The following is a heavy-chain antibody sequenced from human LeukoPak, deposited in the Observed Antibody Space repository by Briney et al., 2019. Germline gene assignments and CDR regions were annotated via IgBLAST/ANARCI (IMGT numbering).Heavy chain of an antibody. CDR1: GASISSDY. CDR2: IYYTGSA. V-gene: IGHV4-59*08. D-gene: IGHD2-15*01. J-gene: IGHJ4*02. Sequence: SETLSHTCTVSGASISSDYWSWIRQPPGKGLEWIGYIYYTGSANYNPSLKSRLTMSVDTSKNQFSLKLSSVTAADTAVYYCARRGAFNALNCWGRGTLVTVSS. CDR3: ARRGAFNALNC.